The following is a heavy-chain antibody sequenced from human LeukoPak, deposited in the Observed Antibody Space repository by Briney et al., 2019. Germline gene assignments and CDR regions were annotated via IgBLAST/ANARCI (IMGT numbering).Heavy chain of an antibody. CDR2: INPNSGGT. CDR3: AREAYSLDGYNLKVFDY. J-gene: IGHJ4*02. V-gene: IGHV1-2*02. D-gene: IGHD5-24*01. CDR1: GYTFTGYY. Sequence: ASVKVSCKASGYTFTGYYMHWVRQAPGQGLEWMGWINPNSGGTNYAQKFQGRVTMTRNTSISTAYMELSSLRSEDTAVYYCAREAYSLDGYNLKVFDYWGQGTLVTVSS.